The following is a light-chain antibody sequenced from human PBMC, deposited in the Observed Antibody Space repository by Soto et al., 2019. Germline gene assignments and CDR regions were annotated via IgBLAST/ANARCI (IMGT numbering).Light chain of an antibody. Sequence: SYELTQPPSVSASPGQTARITCSGDALPKQYAYWYQQKPGQAPVLVIYKDSERPSGIPERFSGSSSGTTVTLTISGVQAEDEADYCCQSADSSGTYVFGTGTKVTVL. CDR3: QSADSSGTYV. V-gene: IGLV3-25*03. CDR2: KDS. J-gene: IGLJ1*01. CDR1: ALPKQY.